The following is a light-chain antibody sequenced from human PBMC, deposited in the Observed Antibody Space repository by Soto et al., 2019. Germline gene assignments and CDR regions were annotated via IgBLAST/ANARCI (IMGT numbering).Light chain of an antibody. CDR3: QQASSFPLT. J-gene: IGKJ5*01. CDR1: QGIVRW. CDR2: AAS. Sequence: GDRVTITCRASQGIVRWLAWYQQKPGKAPKLLIYAASSLQSGVPSRFSGSASGTYFTLTISSLQPEDFATYYCQQASSFPLTFGQGTRLEIK. V-gene: IGKV1D-12*01.